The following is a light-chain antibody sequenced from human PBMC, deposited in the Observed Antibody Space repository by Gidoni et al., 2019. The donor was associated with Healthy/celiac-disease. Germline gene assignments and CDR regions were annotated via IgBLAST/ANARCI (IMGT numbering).Light chain of an antibody. V-gene: IGLV1-40*01. CDR1: SSNIGAGYD. Sequence: QSVLTQPPSVSVAPGQRVTISCTGSSSNIGAGYDVHWYQQLPGTAPKLLIYGNSNRPSGVPDRFSGSKSGTSASLASTGLQAEEEADYYCQSYDSSLSVVVFGGGTKLTVL. J-gene: IGLJ2*01. CDR3: QSYDSSLSVVV. CDR2: GNS.